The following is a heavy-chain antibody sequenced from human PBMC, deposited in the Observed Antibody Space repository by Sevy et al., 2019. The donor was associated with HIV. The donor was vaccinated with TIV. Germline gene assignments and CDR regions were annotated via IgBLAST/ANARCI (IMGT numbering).Heavy chain of an antibody. J-gene: IGHJ4*02. V-gene: IGHV3-33*01. CDR2: IWFDGSNT. CDR1: GFTFSSYG. Sequence: LSLTCAASGFTFSSYGMHWVRQGPGKGLEWVAVIWFDGSNTYYADSVKGRFTISRDIAKNTLHLQMNSLRAEDTAVYYCARDLEFYDSGDYGPAFMPDYWGQGTLVTVSS. CDR3: ARDLEFYDSGDYGPAFMPDY. D-gene: IGHD4-17*01.